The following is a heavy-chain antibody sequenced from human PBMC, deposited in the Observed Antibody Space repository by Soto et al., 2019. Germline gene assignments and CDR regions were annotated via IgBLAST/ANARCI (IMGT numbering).Heavy chain of an antibody. D-gene: IGHD3-3*01. J-gene: IGHJ5*02. CDR2: IIPIFGTA. CDR3: ARALLRFLEWFWFDP. CDR1: GGTFGSNA. V-gene: IGHV1-69*13. Sequence: SVKVSCKASGGTFGSNAISWVRQAPGQGLEWMGNIIPIFGTANYAQKFQGRVTITADESTSTAYMELSSLRSEDTAVYYCARALLRFLEWFWFDPWGQGTLVTVSS.